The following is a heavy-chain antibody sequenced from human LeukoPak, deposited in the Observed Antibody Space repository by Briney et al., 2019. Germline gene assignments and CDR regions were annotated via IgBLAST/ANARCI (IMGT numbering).Heavy chain of an antibody. D-gene: IGHD6-19*01. Sequence: PSETLSLTCTVSGGSISSSSYYWGWIRQPPGKGLEWIGSIYYSGSTYYNPSPKSRVTISVDTSKNQFSLKLSSVTAADTAVYYCASPHSSGWYGGFDPWGQGTLVTVSS. CDR3: ASPHSSGWYGGFDP. CDR1: GGSISSSSYY. V-gene: IGHV4-39*01. CDR2: IYYSGST. J-gene: IGHJ5*02.